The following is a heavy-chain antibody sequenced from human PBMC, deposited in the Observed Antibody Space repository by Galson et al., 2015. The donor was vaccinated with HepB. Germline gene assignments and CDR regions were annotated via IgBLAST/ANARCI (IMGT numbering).Heavy chain of an antibody. Sequence: SLRLSCAASGFIFSRFNIHWVRQAPGQGLEWVAAVSFDGSHKYYADSVKGRFTISRDNSEKKLYLQMSSLTAEDTAVYYCARDLYSSSWFPGMDVWGQGATVTVSS. D-gene: IGHD6-13*01. CDR1: GFIFSRFN. CDR2: VSFDGSHK. V-gene: IGHV3-30-3*01. CDR3: ARDLYSSSWFPGMDV. J-gene: IGHJ6*02.